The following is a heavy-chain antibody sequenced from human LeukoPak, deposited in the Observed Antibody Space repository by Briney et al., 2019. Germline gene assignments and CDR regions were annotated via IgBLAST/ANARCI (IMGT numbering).Heavy chain of an antibody. J-gene: IGHJ6*02. V-gene: IGHV3-7*01. D-gene: IGHD3-9*01. Sequence: PGGSLRLSCAASGFTFSSYWMSWVRQAPVKGLEWVANIKQDGSEKYYVDSVKGRFTISRDNAKNSLYLQMNSLRAEDTAVYYCARDGGTAWLFPIYYYYGMDVWGQGTTVTVSS. CDR2: IKQDGSEK. CDR3: ARDGGTAWLFPIYYYYGMDV. CDR1: GFTFSSYW.